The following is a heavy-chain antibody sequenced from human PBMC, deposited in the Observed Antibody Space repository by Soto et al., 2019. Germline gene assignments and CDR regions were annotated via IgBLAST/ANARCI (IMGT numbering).Heavy chain of an antibody. CDR2: INAGNGNT. CDR3: ARDLRSGYSSHRYYYYGMDV. CDR1: GYTFTSYA. Sequence: ASVKVSCKASGYTFTSYAMHWVRQAPGQRLEWMGWINAGNGNTKYSQKFQGRVTITRDTSASTAYMELSSLRSEDTAVYYCARDLRSGYSSHRYYYYGMDVWGQGTTVTSP. J-gene: IGHJ6*02. D-gene: IGHD3-10*01. V-gene: IGHV1-3*01.